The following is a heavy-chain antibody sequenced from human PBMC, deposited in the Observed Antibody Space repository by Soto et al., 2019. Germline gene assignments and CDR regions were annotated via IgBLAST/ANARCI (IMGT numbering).Heavy chain of an antibody. CDR2: MNADGTTV. J-gene: IGHJ4*02. V-gene: IGHV3-74*01. CDR1: GFYFSKYW. Sequence: GGSLRLSCATSGFYFSKYWMHWVRQAPGKGLQWVSRMNADGTTVTYAESVEGRFAMSRDNAKNTLYLEMNSLRDEDTAVYYCASVHYYGSDVFDSWGQGTLVTVSS. D-gene: IGHD3-10*01. CDR3: ASVHYYGSDVFDS.